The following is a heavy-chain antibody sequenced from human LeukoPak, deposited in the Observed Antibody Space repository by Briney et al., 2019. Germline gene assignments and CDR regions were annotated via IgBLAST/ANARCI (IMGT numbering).Heavy chain of an antibody. D-gene: IGHD2-15*01. Sequence: PSETLSLTCTVSGGSISSSSYYWGWIRQPPGKGLEWIGSIYYSGSTYYNPSLKSRVTISVDTSKNQFSLQLHSVTPEDTAVYYCARTYSSGSLDLWGQGTLVTVSS. J-gene: IGHJ5*02. CDR1: GGSISSSSYY. CDR3: ARTYSSGSLDL. V-gene: IGHV4-39*01. CDR2: IYYSGST.